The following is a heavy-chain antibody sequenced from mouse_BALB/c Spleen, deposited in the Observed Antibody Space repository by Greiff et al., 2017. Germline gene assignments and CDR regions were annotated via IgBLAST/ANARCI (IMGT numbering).Heavy chain of an antibody. D-gene: IGHD4-1*01. CDR3: ARDWDVGFAY. J-gene: IGHJ3*01. V-gene: IGHV5-4*02. Sequence: EVQRVESGGGLVKPGGSLKLSCAASGFTFSDYYMYWVRQTPEKRLEWVATISDGGSYTYYPDSVKGRFTISRDNAKNNLYLQMSSLKSEDTAMYYCARDWDVGFAYWGQGTLVTVSA. CDR1: GFTFSDYY. CDR2: ISDGGSYT.